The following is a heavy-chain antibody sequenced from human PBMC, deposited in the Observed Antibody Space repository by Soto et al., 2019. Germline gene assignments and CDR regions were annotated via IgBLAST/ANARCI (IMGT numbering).Heavy chain of an antibody. J-gene: IGHJ3*01. CDR1: GFTFDDYA. D-gene: IGHD6-13*01. V-gene: IGHV3-9*01. CDR3: VKDFGSNWSFNGFEV. Sequence: EVQLEESGGGLVQPGRSLRLSCAASGFTFDDYALHWVRQAPGKGLEWVSGIAWNSDNIGYADSVKGRFTISRDSANNVLVLEMKSLRTEDTAFYYCVKDFGSNWSFNGFEVWGRGTTVTVSS. CDR2: IAWNSDNI.